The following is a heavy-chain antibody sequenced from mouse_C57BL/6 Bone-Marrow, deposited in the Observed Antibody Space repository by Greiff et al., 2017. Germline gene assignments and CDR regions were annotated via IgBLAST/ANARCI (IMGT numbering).Heavy chain of an antibody. J-gene: IGHJ4*01. CDR3: ARVIITTVVATDYYAMDY. D-gene: IGHD1-1*01. Sequence: VQLQQSGPELVKPGASVKIPCKASGYTFTDYNMDWVKQSHGKSLEWIGDINPNNGGTIYNQKFKGKATLTVDKSSSTAYMELRSLTSEDTAVYYCARVIITTVVATDYYAMDYWGQGTSVTVSS. CDR1: GYTFTDYN. V-gene: IGHV1-18*01. CDR2: INPNNGGT.